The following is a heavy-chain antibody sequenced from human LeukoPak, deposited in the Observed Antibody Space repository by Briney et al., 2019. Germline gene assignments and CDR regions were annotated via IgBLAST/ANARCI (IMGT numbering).Heavy chain of an antibody. D-gene: IGHD6-13*01. CDR1: GFTFSHAW. CDR3: TTDLRTTPRIAAPCYIDY. J-gene: IGHJ4*01. V-gene: IGHV3-15*01. Sequence: GGSLRLSCAASGFTFSHAWMTWVRQAPGKGLEWVGRIKSKTDGGTTDYAAPVKGRFTISRDDSKNTVYLQMNSLKIEDTAVYYYTTDLRTTPRIAAPCYIDYWGQGTLVTVSS. CDR2: IKSKTDGGTT.